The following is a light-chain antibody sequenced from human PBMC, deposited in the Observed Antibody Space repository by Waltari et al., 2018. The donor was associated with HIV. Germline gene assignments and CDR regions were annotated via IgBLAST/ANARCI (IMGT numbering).Light chain of an antibody. J-gene: IGLJ2*01. CDR2: DVS. Sequence: QSALTQPASVSGSPGQSITISCTGTSSDVGGYNYVSWYQQHPGKAPKLMIYDVSKRPSGVSNRFSGSKSGNTASLTISGLQAEDEADYYCSSYTSSSTLGYVVFGGGTKLTVL. CDR3: SSYTSSSTLGYVV. CDR1: SSDVGGYNY. V-gene: IGLV2-14*01.